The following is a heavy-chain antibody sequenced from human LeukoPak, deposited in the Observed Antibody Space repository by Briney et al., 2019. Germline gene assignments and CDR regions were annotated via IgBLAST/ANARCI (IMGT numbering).Heavy chain of an antibody. CDR3: VKARDSLGYGDYGFDC. J-gene: IGHJ4*02. V-gene: IGHV3-64D*06. D-gene: IGHD4-17*01. CDR2: ISSNGGST. CDR1: GFTFSNYA. Sequence: PGGSPRLSCSASGFTFSNYAMHWVRQAPGKGLEYVSAISSNGGSTYYADSVKGRFTISRDNSKNTLYLQMSSLRAEDTAVYYCVKARDSLGYGDYGFDCWGQGTLVTVSS.